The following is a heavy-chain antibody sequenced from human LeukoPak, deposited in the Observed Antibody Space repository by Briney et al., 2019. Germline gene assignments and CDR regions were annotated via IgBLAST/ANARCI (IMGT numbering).Heavy chain of an antibody. Sequence: PSDTLSLTCAVSGYSISSSNWWGWIRQPPGKGLEWIGYIYYGGSTYYNPSLKSRVTMSVDTSKNQVSLKLSSVTAADKAVYYCARGVDPAAYDYWGQGTLVTVSS. CDR1: GYSISSSNW. V-gene: IGHV4-28*03. CDR2: IYYGGST. CDR3: ARGVDPAAYDY. D-gene: IGHD2-2*01. J-gene: IGHJ4*02.